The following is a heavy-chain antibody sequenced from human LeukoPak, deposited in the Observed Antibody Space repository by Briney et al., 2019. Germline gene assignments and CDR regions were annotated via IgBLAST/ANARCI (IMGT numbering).Heavy chain of an antibody. V-gene: IGHV4-61*05. J-gene: IGHJ3*02. CDR2: IYYSGST. D-gene: IGHD2-15*01. CDR1: GGSISSSSYY. Sequence: SETLSLTCTVSGGSISSSSYYWGWIRQPPGKGLEWIGYIYYSGSTNYNPSLKSRVTISVDTSKNQFSLKLSSVTAADTAVYYCARVVNARDDAFDIWGQGTMVTVSS. CDR3: ARVVNARDDAFDI.